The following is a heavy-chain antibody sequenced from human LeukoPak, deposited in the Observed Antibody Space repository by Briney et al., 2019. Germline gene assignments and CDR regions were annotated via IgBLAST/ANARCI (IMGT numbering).Heavy chain of an antibody. V-gene: IGHV3-48*01. Sequence: GGSLRLSCAASGFTFSSYRMNWVRQAPGKGLEWVSYISSSSSTIYYADSVKGRFTISRDNAKNSLYLQMNSLRAEDTAMYYCARAYSSSLDWGQGTLVTVSS. CDR3: ARAYSSSLD. CDR1: GFTFSSYR. D-gene: IGHD6-6*01. J-gene: IGHJ4*02. CDR2: ISSSSSTI.